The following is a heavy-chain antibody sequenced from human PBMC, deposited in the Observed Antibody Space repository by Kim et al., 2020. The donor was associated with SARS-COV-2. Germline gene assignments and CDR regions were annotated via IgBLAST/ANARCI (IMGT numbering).Heavy chain of an antibody. CDR3: AKGSSAEEDAYDI. J-gene: IGHJ3*02. V-gene: IGHV4-4*07. Sequence: YNPSVRGRVTMSIDASKSQLSLKLTSVTAADTAMYYCAKGSSAEEDAYDIWGRGTMVTVSS. D-gene: IGHD6-6*01.